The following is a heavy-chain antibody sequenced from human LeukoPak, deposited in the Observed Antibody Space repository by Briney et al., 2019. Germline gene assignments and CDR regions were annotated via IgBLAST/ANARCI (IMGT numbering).Heavy chain of an antibody. J-gene: IGHJ6*02. Sequence: PSETLSLTCAVYGGSFSGYYWSWIRQPPGKGLELIGESNHSGSTNYNPSLNSRVTISVDASKNQFSLKLSSVTAADTAVYYRARGKYYGSGSSKRYYYYGMDVWGQGTTVTVSS. CDR1: GGSFSGYY. V-gene: IGHV4-34*01. CDR3: ARGKYYGSGSSKRYYYYGMDV. CDR2: SNHSGST. D-gene: IGHD3-10*01.